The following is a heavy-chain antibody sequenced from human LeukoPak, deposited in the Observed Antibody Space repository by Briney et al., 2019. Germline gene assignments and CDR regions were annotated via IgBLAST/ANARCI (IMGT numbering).Heavy chain of an antibody. D-gene: IGHD1-1*01. Sequence: PGRSLRLSCATSGFTFSSYGMHWVRQAPGKGLVWVSRINSDGSSTSYADRVKGRFAISRDNSKNTLYLQMTGLRASDTAEYYCAKSLFTSATGTGRAFHIWGQGTMVTVSS. CDR3: AKSLFTSATGTGRAFHI. CDR1: GFTFSSYG. J-gene: IGHJ3*02. CDR2: INSDGSST. V-gene: IGHV3-74*01.